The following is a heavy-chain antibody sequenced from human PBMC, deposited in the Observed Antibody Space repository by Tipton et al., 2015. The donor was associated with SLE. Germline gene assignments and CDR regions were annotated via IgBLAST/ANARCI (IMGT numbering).Heavy chain of an antibody. CDR2: VSWDGSNT. CDR1: GFNIGDFM. Sequence: SLRLSCAASGFNIGDFMMHWVRQAPGKGLEWVSLVSWDGSNTDYADSVKSRFTISRDNSRNSLYLQMNSLRTEDTALYYCAKDVRGSGWYGFDYWGQGTLVTVSS. D-gene: IGHD6-19*01. V-gene: IGHV3-43*01. J-gene: IGHJ4*02. CDR3: AKDVRGSGWYGFDY.